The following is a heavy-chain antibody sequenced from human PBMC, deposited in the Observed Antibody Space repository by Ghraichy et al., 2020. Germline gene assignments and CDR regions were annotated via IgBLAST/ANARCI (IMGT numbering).Heavy chain of an antibody. CDR1: GFTFSSYG. CDR3: ARWARIQLWGDNWFDP. Sequence: GGSLRLSCAASGFTFSSYGMHWVRQAPGKGLEWVAVIWYDGSNKYYADSVKGRFTISRDNSKNTLYLQMNSLRAEDTAVYYCARWARIQLWGDNWFDPWGQGTLVTVSS. J-gene: IGHJ5*02. V-gene: IGHV3-33*01. D-gene: IGHD5-18*01. CDR2: IWYDGSNK.